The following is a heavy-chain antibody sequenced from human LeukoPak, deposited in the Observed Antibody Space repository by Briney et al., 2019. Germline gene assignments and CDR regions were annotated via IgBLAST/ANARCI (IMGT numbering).Heavy chain of an antibody. CDR2: IYHSGST. CDR1: GGSISSGGYY. J-gene: IGHJ4*02. Sequence: SQTLSLTCSVSGGSISSGGYYWSWIRQPPGKGLEWIGYIYHSGSTYYNPSLKSRVTISVDRSKNQFSLKLSSVTAADTAVYYCARVDRGVMDYWGQGTLVTVSS. V-gene: IGHV4-30-2*01. D-gene: IGHD3-16*01. CDR3: ARVDRGVMDY.